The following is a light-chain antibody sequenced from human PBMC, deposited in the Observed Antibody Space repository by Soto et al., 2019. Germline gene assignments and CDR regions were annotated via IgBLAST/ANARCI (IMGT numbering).Light chain of an antibody. CDR1: SSDIGAYNY. V-gene: IGLV2-14*01. CDR2: EVI. Sequence: QSALTQPASVSGSLGQSITISCTGTSSDIGAYNYVSWYQQHPGKAPKLIIYEVIYRPSGVSNRFSASKSANTASLTISGLQAEDEADYYCNSFASSNSLIFGGGTQLTVL. CDR3: NSFASSNSLI. J-gene: IGLJ2*01.